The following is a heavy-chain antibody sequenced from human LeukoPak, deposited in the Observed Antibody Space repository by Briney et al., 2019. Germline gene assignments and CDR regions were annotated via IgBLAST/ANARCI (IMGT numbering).Heavy chain of an antibody. J-gene: IGHJ6*03. CDR1: GGTFSSYA. CDR3: ASTGYCSSTSCYTQYYYYYMDV. CDR2: IIPIFGTA. Sequence: SVKVSCKASGGTFSSYAISWVRQAPGQGLGWMGGIIPIFGTANYAQKFQGRVTITADESTSTAYMELSSLRSEDTAVYYCASTGYCSSTSCYTQYYYYYMDVWGKGTTVTVSS. V-gene: IGHV1-69*01. D-gene: IGHD2-2*02.